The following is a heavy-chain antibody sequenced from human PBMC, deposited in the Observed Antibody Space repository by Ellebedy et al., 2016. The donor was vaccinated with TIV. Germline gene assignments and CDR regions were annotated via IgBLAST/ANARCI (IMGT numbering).Heavy chain of an antibody. Sequence: ASVKVSCKASGYTFTDYYIHWVRQAPGQGLEWMGWINPYSGGANYAQNFQGWVTMTRDTSISTAYMELSRLRSDDTAVYYCAREVGGYNYGTRNYTLSDGMDVWGQGTTVIVSS. CDR2: INPYSGGA. D-gene: IGHD5-18*01. V-gene: IGHV1-2*04. CDR1: GYTFTDYY. CDR3: AREVGGYNYGTRNYTLSDGMDV. J-gene: IGHJ6*02.